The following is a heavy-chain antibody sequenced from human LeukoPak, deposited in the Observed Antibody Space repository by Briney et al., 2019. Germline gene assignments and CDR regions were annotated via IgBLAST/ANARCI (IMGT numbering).Heavy chain of an antibody. CDR3: ARGLTGGLDF. J-gene: IGHJ4*02. CDR2: VGAAGVT. CDR1: GFTFSSYD. D-gene: IGHD7-27*01. Sequence: GGSLRLSCAASGFTFSSYDMHRVRQATGKGLEWVSSVGAAGVTYYAGSVKGRFTISRENAKKSLYLQMHSLRAGDSAVYYCARGLTGGLDFRGQGTLVTVSS. V-gene: IGHV3-13*01.